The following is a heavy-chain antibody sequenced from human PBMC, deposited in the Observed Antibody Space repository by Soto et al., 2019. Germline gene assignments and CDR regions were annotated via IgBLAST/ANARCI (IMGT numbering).Heavy chain of an antibody. Sequence: QVQLQESGPGLVKPSETLSLTCTVSGGSISSYYWSWIRQPPGKGLEWIGYIYYSGSTNYNPSLKSRVTISVDTSKNQFSLKLSSVTAADTAVYYCARDRLPYGMDVWGQGTTVTVSS. V-gene: IGHV4-59*01. CDR3: ARDRLPYGMDV. CDR1: GGSISSYY. J-gene: IGHJ6*02. CDR2: IYYSGST. D-gene: IGHD2-15*01.